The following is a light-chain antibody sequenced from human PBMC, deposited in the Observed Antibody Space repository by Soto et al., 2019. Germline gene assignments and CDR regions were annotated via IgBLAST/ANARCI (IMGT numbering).Light chain of an antibody. Sequence: EIVMTQSPATLSVSTGERDTLSCRASQSVSSNLAWYQHKPGQAPRLLISGASTRATGIPARFSGSGSGTEFTLTISSLQSEDFAVYYCQQYNNWPITFGQGTRLEN. CDR3: QQYNNWPIT. J-gene: IGKJ5*01. V-gene: IGKV3-15*01. CDR2: GAS. CDR1: QSVSSN.